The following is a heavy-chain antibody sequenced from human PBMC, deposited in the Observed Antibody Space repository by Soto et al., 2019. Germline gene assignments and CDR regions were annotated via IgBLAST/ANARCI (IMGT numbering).Heavy chain of an antibody. Sequence: QVQLVESGGGVVQPGRSLRLSCAASGFTFSSYGMHWVRQAPGKGLEWVALISYDGSNKYYADSVTGRFTISRDNSKNTLYLQMNSLRTEDTAVYYWAKDLAHGGRGAFDIWGQGTRVSVSS. J-gene: IGHJ3*02. CDR2: ISYDGSNK. CDR3: AKDLAHGGRGAFDI. CDR1: GFTFSSYG. V-gene: IGHV3-30*18. D-gene: IGHD3-10*01.